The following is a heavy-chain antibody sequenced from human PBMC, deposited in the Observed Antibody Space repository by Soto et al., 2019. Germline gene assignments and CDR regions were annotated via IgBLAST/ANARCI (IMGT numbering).Heavy chain of an antibody. V-gene: IGHV3-23*01. CDR2: ISGSGGST. Sequence: GESLKISCAASGFTFSSYAMSWVRQAPGKGLEWVSAISGSGGSTYYADSVKGRFTISRDNSKNTLYLQMNSLRAEDTAVYYCAKVGAVHGVEYYYMDVWGKGTTVTVSS. D-gene: IGHD3-10*01. CDR3: AKVGAVHGVEYYYMDV. J-gene: IGHJ6*03. CDR1: GFTFSSYA.